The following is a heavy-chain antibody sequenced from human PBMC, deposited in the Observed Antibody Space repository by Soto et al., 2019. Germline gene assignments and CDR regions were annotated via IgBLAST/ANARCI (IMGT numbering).Heavy chain of an antibody. CDR1: GFTFSSYW. CDR2: INSDGSST. CDR3: ARDAPYYYDSSLYGMDV. D-gene: IGHD3-22*01. J-gene: IGHJ6*02. Sequence: PGGSLRLSCAASGFTFSSYWMHWVRQAPGKGLVWVSRINSDGSSTSYADSVKGRFTISRDNAKNTLYLQMNSLRAEDTAVYYCARDAPYYYDSSLYGMDVWGQGTTVTVS. V-gene: IGHV3-74*01.